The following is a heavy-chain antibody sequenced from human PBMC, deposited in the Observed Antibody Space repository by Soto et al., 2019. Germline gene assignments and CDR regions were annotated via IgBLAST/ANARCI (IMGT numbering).Heavy chain of an antibody. J-gene: IGHJ5*02. CDR3: ARDPRYCSSTICDELSVGCFDP. Sequence: GASVKVSCKASGGTVSSYTISWVRQAPGQGIERMGRIIPILGIANYAQKFQGRVTITADKSTSTAYMELSSMRSEDTAVYYCARDPRYCSSTICDELSVGCFDPWGQGTLVTVSS. CDR2: IIPILGIA. CDR1: GGTVSSYT. V-gene: IGHV1-69*04. D-gene: IGHD2-2*01.